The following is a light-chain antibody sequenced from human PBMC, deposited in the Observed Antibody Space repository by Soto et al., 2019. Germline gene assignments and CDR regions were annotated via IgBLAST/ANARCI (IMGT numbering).Light chain of an antibody. CDR3: QSYDISLKLEVV. Sequence: QSVLTQPPSVSGAPGQRVTISCTGSRSNIGAGYHVHWYQQVPGTAPKLLIYGNSNRPSGVPDRFSGSKSGTSASLVITGLQAEDEADYYCQSYDISLKLEVVFGGGTKLTVL. V-gene: IGLV1-40*01. CDR2: GNS. J-gene: IGLJ2*01. CDR1: RSNIGAGYH.